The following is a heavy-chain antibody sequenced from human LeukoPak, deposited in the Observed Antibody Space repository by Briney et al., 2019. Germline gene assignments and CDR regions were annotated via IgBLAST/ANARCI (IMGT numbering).Heavy chain of an antibody. D-gene: IGHD5-18*01. Sequence: GGSLRLSCAASGFTFGNAWMSWVRQAPGKGLEWVGRIKSKTDGGTTDYAAPVKGRFTISRDDSKNTLYLQMNSLKTEDTAVYYCTTFTWIQLWRYGDYWGQGTLVTVSS. CDR3: TTFTWIQLWRYGDY. CDR1: GFTFGNAW. V-gene: IGHV3-15*01. CDR2: IKSKTDGGTT. J-gene: IGHJ4*02.